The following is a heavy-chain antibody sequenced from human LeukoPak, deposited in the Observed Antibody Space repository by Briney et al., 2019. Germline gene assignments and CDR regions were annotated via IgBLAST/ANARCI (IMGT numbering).Heavy chain of an antibody. CDR3: ANQMSSSWSPFDY. V-gene: IGHV3-23*01. Sequence: PGGSLRLSCAASGFTFSSYAMSWVRQAPGKGLEWVSAISGSGGSTYYADSVRGRFTISRDNSKNTLYLQMNSLRAEDTAVYYCANQMSSSWSPFDYWGQGTLVTVSS. J-gene: IGHJ4*02. D-gene: IGHD6-13*01. CDR2: ISGSGGST. CDR1: GFTFSSYA.